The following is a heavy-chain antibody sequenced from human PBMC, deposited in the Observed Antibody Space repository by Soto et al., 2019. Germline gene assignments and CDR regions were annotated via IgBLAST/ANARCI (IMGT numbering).Heavy chain of an antibody. Sequence: SETLSLTCTVSGGSISSYYWSWIRQPPGKGLEWIGYIYYSGSTNYNPSLKSRVTISVDTSKNQFSLKLSSVTAADTAVYYCARGLDDFWSGCRYYYMDVWGKGTTVTV. V-gene: IGHV4-59*01. J-gene: IGHJ6*03. CDR3: ARGLDDFWSGCRYYYMDV. CDR2: IYYSGST. D-gene: IGHD3-3*01. CDR1: GGSISSYY.